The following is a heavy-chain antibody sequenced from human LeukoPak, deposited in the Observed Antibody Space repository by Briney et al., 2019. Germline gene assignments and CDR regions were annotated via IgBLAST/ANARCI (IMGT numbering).Heavy chain of an antibody. V-gene: IGHV3-7*01. CDR2: IKQQGTEK. CDR1: GIMFSGYW. D-gene: IGHD3-16*01. J-gene: IGHJ4*02. Sequence: AGGSLRLSCTASGIMFSGYWMSWVRQAPGKGLEWVANIKQQGTEKYYVDSVKGRFTISRDDAKKSVYLQMNSLRAEDTAVYYCASDGGPFDHWGQGILVTVSS. CDR3: ASDGGPFDH.